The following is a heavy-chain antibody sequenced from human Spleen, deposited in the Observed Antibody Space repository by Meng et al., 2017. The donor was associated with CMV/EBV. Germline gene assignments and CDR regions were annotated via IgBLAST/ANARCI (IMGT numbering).Heavy chain of an antibody. J-gene: IGHJ4*02. CDR2: VSSSGTYI. CDR1: GFTFSSYS. CDR3: ARDFVVGGLDY. D-gene: IGHD1-26*01. V-gene: IGHV3-21*06. Sequence: GESLKISCAASGFTFSSYSMSWVRQAPGKALEWVSSVSSSGTYISYADSVKGRFTVSRDIGKVSVYLQMNSLRVEDTAVYYCARDFVVGGLDYWCQGTLVTVSS.